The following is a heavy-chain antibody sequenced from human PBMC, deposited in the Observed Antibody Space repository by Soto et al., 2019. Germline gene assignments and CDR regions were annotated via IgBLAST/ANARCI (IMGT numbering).Heavy chain of an antibody. D-gene: IGHD2-15*01. J-gene: IGHJ5*02. CDR2: IYYSGST. V-gene: IGHV4-31*03. CDR3: ARGRVVVVVAATRSWFYP. CDR1: GGSISSGGYY. Sequence: QVQLQESGPGLVKPSQTLSLTCTVSGGSISSGGYYWSWIRQHPGKGLEWIGYIYYSGSTYYNPSIKSRVTLAVDTSKNQFSLKLSSVTAADTAVYYCARGRVVVVVAATRSWFYPLGQGTLVNVSS.